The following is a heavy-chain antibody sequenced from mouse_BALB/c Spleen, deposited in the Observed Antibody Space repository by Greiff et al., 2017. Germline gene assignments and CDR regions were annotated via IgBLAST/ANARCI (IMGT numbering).Heavy chain of an antibody. CDR3: ASLLLWYFDV. V-gene: IGHV1-7*01. J-gene: IGHJ1*01. CDR1: GYTFTSYW. CDR2: INPSTGYT. Sequence: VQVVESGAELAKPGASVKMSCKAPGYTFTSYWMHWVKQRPGQGLEWIGYINPSTGYTEYNQKFKDKATLTADKSSSTAYMQLSSLTSEDAAVYYCASLLLWYFDVWGAGTTVTVSS. D-gene: IGHD1-2*01.